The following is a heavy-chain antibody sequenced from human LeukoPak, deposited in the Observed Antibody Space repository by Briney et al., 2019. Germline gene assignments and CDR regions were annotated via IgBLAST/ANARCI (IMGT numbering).Heavy chain of an antibody. CDR1: GFTFSSSW. CDR2: IKPDGSQT. V-gene: IGHV3-7*01. D-gene: IGHD6-13*01. CDR3: ARDFHYSTLDY. J-gene: IGHJ4*02. Sequence: PGGSVRLSCAASGFTFSSSWMDWVRHAPGKGLEWGAKIKPDGSQTYYVDSVKGRFTISRDHAKNSLFLQMNSLRAEDTAVYYCARDFHYSTLDYWGQGILVTVTS.